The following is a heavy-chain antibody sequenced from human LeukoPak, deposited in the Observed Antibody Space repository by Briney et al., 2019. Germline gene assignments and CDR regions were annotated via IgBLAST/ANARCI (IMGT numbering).Heavy chain of an antibody. CDR3: ARRGSYYGDSMDY. CDR2: ISSNGGRT. D-gene: IGHD4-17*01. V-gene: IGHV3-64*01. CDR1: GFTFSRYA. Sequence: PGGSQRLSRAASGFTFSRYAMHWVRQAPAKGLEYVSAISSNGGRTYYANSVKGRFTISRDNSKNTLYLQMGTLRAEDMAGYYCARRGSYYGDSMDYWGQGTMVTVSS. J-gene: IGHJ4*02.